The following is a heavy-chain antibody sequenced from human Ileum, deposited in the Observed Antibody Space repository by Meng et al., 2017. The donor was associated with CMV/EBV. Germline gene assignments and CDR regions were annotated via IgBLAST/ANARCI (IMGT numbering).Heavy chain of an antibody. Sequence: GGSLRLSCAASGFRFSSYAMSWVRQAPGEALEWVSAISDSRDRTYYADSVKGRFTISRDNSKNSLYLHMHSLRAEDTAVYYCAKGGYNGYGSYYYGMDVWGQGTTVTVSS. CDR1: GFRFSSYA. CDR2: ISDSRDRT. CDR3: AKGGYNGYGSYYYGMDV. D-gene: IGHD5-12*01. V-gene: IGHV3-23*01. J-gene: IGHJ6*02.